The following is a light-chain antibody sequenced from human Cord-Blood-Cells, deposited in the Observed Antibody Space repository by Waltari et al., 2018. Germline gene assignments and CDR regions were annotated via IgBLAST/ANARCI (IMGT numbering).Light chain of an antibody. J-gene: IGKJ4*01. V-gene: IGKV1-9*01. CDR1: QGISSY. CDR3: QQLNSYPPT. CDR2: AAS. Sequence: IQLNQSPSSLSASVGERVTITCRASQGISSYLAWYQQKPGKAPKLLIYAASTLQSGVPSRFSGSGSGTDFTLTISSLQPEDFATYYCQQLNSYPPTFGGGTKVEIK.